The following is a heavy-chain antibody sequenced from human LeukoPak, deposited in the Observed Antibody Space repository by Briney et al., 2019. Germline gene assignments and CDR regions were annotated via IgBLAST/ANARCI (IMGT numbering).Heavy chain of an antibody. CDR3: ARRKVYDFWSGYSESFDY. Sequence: GESLKISCKGSGYSFTSYWIGWVRQLPGKGLEWMGIIYPGDSDTRYSPSFQGQVTISADKSISTAYLQWSSLKASDTAMYYCARRKVYDFWSGYSESFDYWGQGTLVTVSS. V-gene: IGHV5-51*01. CDR1: GYSFTSYW. J-gene: IGHJ4*02. D-gene: IGHD3-3*01. CDR2: IYPGDSDT.